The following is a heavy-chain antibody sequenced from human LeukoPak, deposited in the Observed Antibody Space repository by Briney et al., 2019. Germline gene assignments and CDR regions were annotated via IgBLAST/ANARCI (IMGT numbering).Heavy chain of an antibody. V-gene: IGHV3-21*01. CDR1: GFTFSSYS. J-gene: IGHJ6*02. Sequence: GGSLRLSCAASGFTFSSYSMNWVRQAPGKGLEWVSSISSSSSYIYYADSVKGRFTISRDNAKNSLYLQMNSLRAEDTAVYYCARAEVIVVVPAASYYYYGMDVWGQGTTVTVSS. CDR3: ARAEVIVVVPAASYYYYGMDV. D-gene: IGHD2-2*01. CDR2: ISSSSSYI.